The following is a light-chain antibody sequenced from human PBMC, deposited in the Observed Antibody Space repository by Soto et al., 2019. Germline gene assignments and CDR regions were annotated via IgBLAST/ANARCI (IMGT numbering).Light chain of an antibody. CDR3: QQYSNWPPYT. J-gene: IGKJ2*01. CDR1: QSLSSN. V-gene: IGKV3-15*01. Sequence: ELLMTQSPATLSVSPGERVTLSCRASQSLSSNLAWYQQKPGQAPRLLIYGASTRATGIPARFSGSWSGTEFTLTISSLQSEDFAVYYCQQYSNWPPYTFGQGTKLEIK. CDR2: GAS.